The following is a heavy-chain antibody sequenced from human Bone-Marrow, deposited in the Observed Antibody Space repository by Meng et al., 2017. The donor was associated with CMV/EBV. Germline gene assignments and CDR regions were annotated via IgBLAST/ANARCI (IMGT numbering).Heavy chain of an antibody. D-gene: IGHD6-13*01. CDR3: ARGPVGGTRIAAAGKDY. V-gene: IGHV1-46*01. CDR1: GYTFTSYY. Sequence: ASVKVSCKASGYTFTSYYMHWVRQAPGQGLEWMGIINPSGGSTSYAQKFQGRVTMTRDTSTSTVYMELSSLRSEDTAVYYCARGPVGGTRIAAAGKDYWGQGTLVTVSS. J-gene: IGHJ4*02. CDR2: INPSGGST.